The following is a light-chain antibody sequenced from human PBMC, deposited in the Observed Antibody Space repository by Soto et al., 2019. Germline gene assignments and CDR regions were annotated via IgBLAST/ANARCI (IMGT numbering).Light chain of an antibody. J-gene: IGKJ5*01. V-gene: IGKV3-15*01. CDR1: QDVTTN. CDR2: DIS. CDR3: QQYNNWPFS. Sequence: EISMTQFPAILSASPGEGATLSCRAAQDVTTNFAWYQLRRGQPPRILIYDISTRATGVPARFSGSGSGTEFTLTISGLQSEDFALYFCQQYNNWPFSFGPGTRLEIK.